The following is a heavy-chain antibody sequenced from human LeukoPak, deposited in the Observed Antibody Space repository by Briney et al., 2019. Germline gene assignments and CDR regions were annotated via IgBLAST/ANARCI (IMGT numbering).Heavy chain of an antibody. CDR3: AITPLELLEYFQH. D-gene: IGHD1-26*01. Sequence: GRSLRLSCAASGFTFDDYAMHWVRQAPGKGLEWVSGINWNSGTIGYADSVKGRFTISRDNSKNTLYLQMNSLRAEDTAVYYCAITPLELLEYFQHWGQGTLVTVSS. J-gene: IGHJ1*01. CDR1: GFTFDDYA. V-gene: IGHV3-9*01. CDR2: INWNSGTI.